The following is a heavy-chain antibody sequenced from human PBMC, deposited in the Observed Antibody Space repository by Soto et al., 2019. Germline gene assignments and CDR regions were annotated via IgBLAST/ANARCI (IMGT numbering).Heavy chain of an antibody. Sequence: PSETLSLTCTVSGGSISSYYWSWIRQPPGKGLEWIGYIYYSGSTNYNPSLKSRVTISVDTSKNQFSLKLSSVTAADTAVYYCARGYSSSWYYFDYWGQGTLVTVSS. D-gene: IGHD6-13*01. V-gene: IGHV4-59*01. CDR1: GGSISSYY. J-gene: IGHJ4*02. CDR3: ARGYSSSWYYFDY. CDR2: IYYSGST.